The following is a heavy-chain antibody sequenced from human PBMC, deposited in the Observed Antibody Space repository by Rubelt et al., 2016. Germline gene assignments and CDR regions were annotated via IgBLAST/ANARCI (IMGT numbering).Heavy chain of an antibody. J-gene: IGHJ4*02. CDR2: LYTTGNT. V-gene: IGHV4-59*10. Sequence: LRLSCAASGFTFSNYGMHWVRQPPGKGLEWIANLYTTGNTDYNPSLKSRVTMSVDTSKNQFSLKLTSATAADTAAYYCATGLQAQRSFDHWGQGTLVTVSS. CDR3: ATGLQAQRSFDH. CDR1: GFTFSNYG. D-gene: IGHD3-16*01.